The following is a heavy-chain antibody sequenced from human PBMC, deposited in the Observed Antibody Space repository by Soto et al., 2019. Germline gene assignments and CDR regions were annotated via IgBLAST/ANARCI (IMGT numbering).Heavy chain of an antibody. D-gene: IGHD2-2*01. Sequence: EVQLLESGGGLVQPGGPLRLSCAASGFTYSNYAMTWVRQAPGKGLEWVSTISGSGGSTYLADSVKGRFAISRDNSKNTLYLQMNSLKGEDTAVYYCAKDAPNFCSSATCYTFDYWGQGTLVTVSS. V-gene: IGHV3-23*01. CDR3: AKDAPNFCSSATCYTFDY. CDR1: GFTYSNYA. CDR2: ISGSGGST. J-gene: IGHJ4*02.